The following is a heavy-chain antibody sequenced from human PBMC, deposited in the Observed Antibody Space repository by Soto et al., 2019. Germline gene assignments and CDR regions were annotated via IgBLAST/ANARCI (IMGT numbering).Heavy chain of an antibody. CDR2: ISFDGSKK. J-gene: IGHJ4*02. Sequence: QVQLVESGGGVVQPGRSLRLSCAASGFTFSSYVMHWVRQAPGKGLEWVALISFDGSKKNYADSVKGRFTISRDNSKNMMYLQMNRLRPEDTAVYYCARGVFYYYGSSGYSPDYWGQGTLVTVSS. CDR3: ARGVFYYYGSSGYSPDY. D-gene: IGHD3-22*01. V-gene: IGHV3-30-3*01. CDR1: GFTFSSYV.